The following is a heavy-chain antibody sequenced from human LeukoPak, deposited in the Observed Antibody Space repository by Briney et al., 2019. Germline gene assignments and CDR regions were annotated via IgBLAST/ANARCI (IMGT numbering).Heavy chain of an antibody. V-gene: IGHV1-2*02. Sequence: GASVKVSCKASGYTFTGYYMHWVRQAPGQGLEWMGWINPNSGGTNYAQKFQGRVTMTRDTSISTAYMELSRLRSDDTAVYYCAALGGEELERRPVDLADYWGQGTLVTVSS. CDR2: INPNSGGT. CDR1: GYTFTGYY. J-gene: IGHJ4*02. D-gene: IGHD1-1*01. CDR3: AALGGEELERRPVDLADY.